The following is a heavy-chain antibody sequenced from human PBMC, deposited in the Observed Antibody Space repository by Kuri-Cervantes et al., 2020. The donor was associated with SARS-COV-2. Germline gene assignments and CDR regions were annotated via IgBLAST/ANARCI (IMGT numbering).Heavy chain of an antibody. D-gene: IGHD6-25*01. CDR1: GCTFSSYH. CDR3: ARGSLCRSALS. J-gene: IGHJ4*02. Sequence: SVKVSCKASGCTFSSYHIRWVRQAPGQGLEWMGGINPIFGAANYAQKFQGRVTITADESTITAYMELSSLRSEDTAVYYCARGSLCRSALSWGQGTQVTVSS. CDR2: INPIFGAA. V-gene: IGHV1-69*13.